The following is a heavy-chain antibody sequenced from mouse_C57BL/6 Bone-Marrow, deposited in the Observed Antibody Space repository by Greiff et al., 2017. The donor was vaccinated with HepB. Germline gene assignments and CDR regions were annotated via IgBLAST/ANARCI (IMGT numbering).Heavy chain of an antibody. Sequence: EVQVVESGGGLVKPGGSLKLSCAASGFTFSSYTMSWVRQTPEKRLEWVATISGGGGNTYYPDSVKGRFTISRDNAKNTLYLQMSSLRSEDTALYYWARRWGYDAWFAYRGQGTLVTVSA. CDR2: ISGGGGNT. CDR1: GFTFSSYT. J-gene: IGHJ3*01. D-gene: IGHD2-2*01. V-gene: IGHV5-9*01. CDR3: ARRWGYDAWFAY.